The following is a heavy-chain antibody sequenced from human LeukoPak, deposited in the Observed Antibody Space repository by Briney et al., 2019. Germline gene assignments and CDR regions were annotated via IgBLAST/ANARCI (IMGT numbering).Heavy chain of an antibody. V-gene: IGHV3-23*01. CDR3: AKEVASGGYLGSGY. D-gene: IGHD1-26*01. J-gene: IGHJ4*02. CDR1: GFTFSNYA. Sequence: GGSLRLSCAASGFTFSNYAMSWVRQAPGKGLEWVSAISGSASNTYYIDSVKGRFTISRDNSKNTMYLQMNSLGAEDTAIYYCAKEVASGGYLGSGYWGQGTLVTVSS. CDR2: ISGSASNT.